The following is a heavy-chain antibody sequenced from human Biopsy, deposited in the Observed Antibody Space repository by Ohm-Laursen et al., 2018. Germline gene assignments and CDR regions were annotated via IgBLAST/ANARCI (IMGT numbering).Heavy chain of an antibody. CDR3: ARALDYYDPYYYYAMDV. J-gene: IGHJ6*02. D-gene: IGHD3-16*01. CDR2: IYYSGTT. V-gene: IGHV4-31*01. CDR1: GGSVSSGGFY. Sequence: TLSLTCTVSGGSVSSGGFYWSWIRQHPGKGLEWIGYIYYSGTTYYNPSLKSLVTISVDTSKNQFSLKLRSVSAADTAVYFCARALDYYDPYYYYAMDVWGQGTSVTVSS.